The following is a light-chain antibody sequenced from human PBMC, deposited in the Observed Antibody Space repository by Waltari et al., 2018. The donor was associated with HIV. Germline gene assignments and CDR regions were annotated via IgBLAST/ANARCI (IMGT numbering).Light chain of an antibody. CDR2: EVS. Sequence: QSPLTQPASVSGSPGQSTTLPCPGSNIKVRIYHSVSWYHQHSGKAPKVMIYEVSHRPSGVSHRFSGSKSGNTASLTISGLQAEDEADYYCCSYTIGRTLVFGTGTKVAV. CDR3: CSYTIGRTLV. J-gene: IGLJ1*01. V-gene: IGLV2-14*01. CDR1: NIKVRIYHS.